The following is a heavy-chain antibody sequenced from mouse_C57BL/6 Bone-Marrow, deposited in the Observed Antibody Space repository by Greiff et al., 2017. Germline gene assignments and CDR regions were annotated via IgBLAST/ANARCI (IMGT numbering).Heavy chain of an antibody. J-gene: IGHJ2*01. CDR3: ARDRGNWDDH. CDR1: GFTFSSYA. V-gene: IGHV5-4*01. Sequence: EVQLVESGGGLVKPGGSLKLSCAASGFTFSSYAMSWVRQTPEKRLEWVATISDGGSYTYYPDNVKGRFTISRDNAKNNLYLQMSHLKSEDTAMYYCARDRGNWDDHWGQGTTLTVSS. D-gene: IGHD4-1*01. CDR2: ISDGGSYT.